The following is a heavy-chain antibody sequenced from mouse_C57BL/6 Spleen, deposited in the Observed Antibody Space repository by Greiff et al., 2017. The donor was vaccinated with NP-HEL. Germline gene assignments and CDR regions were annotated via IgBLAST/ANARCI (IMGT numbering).Heavy chain of an antibody. Sequence: DVMLVESGEGLVKPGGSLKLSCAASGFTFSSYAMSWVRQTPEKRLEWVAYISSGGDYIYYADTVKGRFTISRDNARNTLYLQMSSLKSEDTAMYYCTREGYSNYFDYWGQGTTLTVSS. V-gene: IGHV5-9-1*02. CDR1: GFTFSSYA. D-gene: IGHD2-5*01. CDR3: TREGYSNYFDY. J-gene: IGHJ2*01. CDR2: ISSGGDYI.